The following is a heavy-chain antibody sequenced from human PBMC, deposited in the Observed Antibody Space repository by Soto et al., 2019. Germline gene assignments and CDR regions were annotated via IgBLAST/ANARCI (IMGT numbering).Heavy chain of an antibody. J-gene: IGHJ6*02. CDR2: IYYSGST. CDR1: GGSISSYY. CDR3: ARVGRLKPRYGMDV. D-gene: IGHD6-25*01. V-gene: IGHV4-59*01. Sequence: SETLSLTCTVSGGSISSYYWSWIRQPPGKGLEWIGYIYYSGSTNYNPSLKSRVTISVDTSKNQFSLKLSSVTAADTAVYYCARVGRLKPRYGMDVWGQGTTVT.